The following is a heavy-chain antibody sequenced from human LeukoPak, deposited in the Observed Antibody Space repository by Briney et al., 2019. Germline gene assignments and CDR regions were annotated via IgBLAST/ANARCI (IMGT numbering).Heavy chain of an antibody. Sequence: GGSLRLSCAASGFTFSSYAMSWVRQAPGKGLEWVSAISGSGGSAYYADSVKGRFTISRDNSKNTLYLQMNSLRAEDAAVYYCAKGAYSSGWHYWYFDLWGRGTLVTVSS. D-gene: IGHD6-19*01. CDR1: GFTFSSYA. J-gene: IGHJ2*01. CDR3: AKGAYSSGWHYWYFDL. CDR2: ISGSGGSA. V-gene: IGHV3-23*01.